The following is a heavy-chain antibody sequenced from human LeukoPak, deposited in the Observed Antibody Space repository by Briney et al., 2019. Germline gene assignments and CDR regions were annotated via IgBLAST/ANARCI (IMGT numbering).Heavy chain of an antibody. CDR3: ARDRVRVRWFGEGPRNWFDP. V-gene: IGHV7-4-1*02. CDR1: GYTFTSYA. J-gene: IGHJ5*02. CDR2: INTNTGNP. D-gene: IGHD3-10*01. Sequence: ASVKVSCKTSGYTFTSYAMNWVRQAPGQGLEWMGWINTNTGNPTYAQGFTGRFVFSLDTSVSTAYLQISSLKAEDTAVYYCARDRVRVRWFGEGPRNWFDPWSQGTLVTVSS.